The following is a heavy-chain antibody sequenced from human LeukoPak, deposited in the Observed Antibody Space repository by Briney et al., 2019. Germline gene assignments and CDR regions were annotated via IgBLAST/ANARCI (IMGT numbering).Heavy chain of an antibody. J-gene: IGHJ6*03. V-gene: IGHV1-69*01. CDR1: GGTFSSYA. Sequence: ASVKVSCKASGGTFSSYAISWVRQAPGQGLEWMGGIIRIFGTANYAQKFQGRVTITADESTSTAYMELSSLRSEDTAVYYCARGPYYDFWIHPYYYYYMDVWGKGTTVTVSS. D-gene: IGHD3-3*01. CDR2: IIRIFGTA. CDR3: ARGPYYDFWIHPYYYYYMDV.